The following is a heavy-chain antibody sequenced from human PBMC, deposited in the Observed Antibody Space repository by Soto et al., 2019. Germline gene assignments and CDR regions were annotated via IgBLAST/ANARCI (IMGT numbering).Heavy chain of an antibody. CDR1: GYSFTSYD. CDR3: ARDYDFWSGYYDAFDI. Sequence: ASVKVSCKASGYSFTSYDINWVRQATGQGLEWMGWISAYNGNTNYAQKLQGRVTMTTDTSTSTAYMELRSLRSDDTAVYYCARDYDFWSGYYDAFDIWGQGTMVTVS. V-gene: IGHV1-18*01. D-gene: IGHD3-3*01. CDR2: ISAYNGNT. J-gene: IGHJ3*02.